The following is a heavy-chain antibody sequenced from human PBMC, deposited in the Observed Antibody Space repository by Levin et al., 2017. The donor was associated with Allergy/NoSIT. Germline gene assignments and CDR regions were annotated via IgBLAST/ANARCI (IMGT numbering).Heavy chain of an antibody. CDR2: IKANTDGGTR. Sequence: NPGGSLRLSCAGSGFNFNNAWMNWVRQAPGKGLEWVGRIKANTDGGTRDYAAPVEGRFTISRDDSKKTLYLQMDSLKSDDTAVYYCTTEPDYGYYFNCFDSWGQGTLVTVSS. CDR1: GFNFNNAW. D-gene: IGHD4-17*01. J-gene: IGHJ5*01. V-gene: IGHV3-15*07. CDR3: TTEPDYGYYFNCFDS.